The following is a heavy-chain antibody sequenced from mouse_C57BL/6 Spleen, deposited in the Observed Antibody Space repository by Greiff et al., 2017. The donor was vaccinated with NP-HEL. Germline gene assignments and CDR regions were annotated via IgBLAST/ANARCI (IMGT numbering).Heavy chain of an antibody. CDR1: GYTFTEYT. D-gene: IGHD1-1*01. CDR3: ARHEETITTVVAPGYFDV. Sequence: VQRVESGAELVKPGASVKLSCKASGYTFTEYTIHWVKQRSGQGLEWIGWFYPGSGSIKYNEKFKDKATLTADKSSSTVYMELSRLTSEDSAVYFCARHEETITTVVAPGYFDVWGTGTTVTVSS. CDR2: FYPGSGSI. J-gene: IGHJ1*03. V-gene: IGHV1-62-2*01.